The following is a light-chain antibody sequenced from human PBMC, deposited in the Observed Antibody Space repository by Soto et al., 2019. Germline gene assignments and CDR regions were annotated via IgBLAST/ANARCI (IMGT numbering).Light chain of an antibody. V-gene: IGKV3-20*01. CDR3: QQYNNWPPIT. Sequence: ALTHSPRTLSSSPVERATLSCRARQSVSSNYLAWYQQKPGQAPRLLIYGASSRATGIPDRFSGSGSGTDFTLTIDRLESEDFAVYFCQQYNNWPPITFGQGTRLEIK. J-gene: IGKJ5*01. CDR2: GAS. CDR1: QSVSSNY.